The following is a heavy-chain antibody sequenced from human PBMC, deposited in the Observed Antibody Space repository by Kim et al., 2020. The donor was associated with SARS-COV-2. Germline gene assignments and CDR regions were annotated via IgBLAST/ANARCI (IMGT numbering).Heavy chain of an antibody. V-gene: IGHV3-33*01. Sequence: GGSLRLSCAASGFTFSSYGMHWVRQAPGKGLEWVAVIWYDGSNKYYADSVKGRFTISRDNSKNTLYLQMNSLRAEDTAVYYCARDSEAATKTGGFDYWGQGTLVTVSS. CDR2: IWYDGSNK. D-gene: IGHD6-25*01. CDR1: GFTFSSYG. CDR3: ARDSEAATKTGGFDY. J-gene: IGHJ4*02.